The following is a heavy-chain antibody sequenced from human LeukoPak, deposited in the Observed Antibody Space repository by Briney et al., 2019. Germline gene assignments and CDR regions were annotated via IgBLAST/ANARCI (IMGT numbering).Heavy chain of an antibody. CDR2: ISCDGSNK. CDR1: GFTFSSYA. Sequence: PGGSLRLSCAASGFTFSSYAMHWVRQAPGKGLEWVAVISCDGSNKYYADSVKGRFTISRDNAKNSLYLQINSLRAEDTAVYYCARSSYSSSSSVWGQGTMVTVSS. CDR3: ARSSYSSSSSV. D-gene: IGHD6-6*01. J-gene: IGHJ3*01. V-gene: IGHV3-30-3*01.